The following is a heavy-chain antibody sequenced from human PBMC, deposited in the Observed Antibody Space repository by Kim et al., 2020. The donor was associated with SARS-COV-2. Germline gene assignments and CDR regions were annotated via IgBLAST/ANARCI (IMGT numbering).Heavy chain of an antibody. CDR3: ARTRRDIVVVPAPDFDY. J-gene: IGHJ4*02. D-gene: IGHD2-2*01. CDR1: GYTFTSYG. V-gene: IGHV1-18*01. Sequence: ASVKVSCKASGYTFTSYGISWVRQAPGQGLEWMGWISAYNGNTNYAQKLQGRVTMTTDTSTSTAYMELRSLRSDDTAVYYCARTRRDIVVVPAPDFDYWGQGTLVTVSS. CDR2: ISAYNGNT.